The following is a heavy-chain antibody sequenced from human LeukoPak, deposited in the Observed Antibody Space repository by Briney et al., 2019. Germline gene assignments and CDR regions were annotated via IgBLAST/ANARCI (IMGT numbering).Heavy chain of an antibody. CDR1: GYTLTELS. CDR3: ATAASCSSTSCSSGYYYYMDV. D-gene: IGHD2-2*01. J-gene: IGHJ6*03. V-gene: IGHV1-24*01. CDR2: FDPEDGET. Sequence: ASVKVSCKVSGYTLTELSMHWVRQAPGKGLEWMGGFDPEDGETIYAQKFQGRVTMTEDTSTDTAYMELSSLRSEDTAVYYCATAASCSSTSCSSGYYYYMDVWGKGTTVTVSS.